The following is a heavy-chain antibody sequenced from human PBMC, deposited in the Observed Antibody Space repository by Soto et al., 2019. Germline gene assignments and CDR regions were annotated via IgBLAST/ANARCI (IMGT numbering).Heavy chain of an antibody. Sequence: QVQLVQSGAEVKKPGSSVKVSCKASGGTFSNYTINWVRQAPGQGLEWMGRIIPLLDVTNNAQRFQGRVTITADKSTSTVYMELTSLTSQDTAVYYCARDSGTVGYDDSWGQGTLVTVSS. CDR2: IIPLLDVT. J-gene: IGHJ4*02. D-gene: IGHD3-10*01. V-gene: IGHV1-69*08. CDR1: GGTFSNYT. CDR3: ARDSGTVGYDDS.